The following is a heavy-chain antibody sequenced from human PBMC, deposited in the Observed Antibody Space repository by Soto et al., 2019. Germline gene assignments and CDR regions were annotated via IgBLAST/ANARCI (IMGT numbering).Heavy chain of an antibody. V-gene: IGHV3-33*01. CDR2: IWYDGSNK. CDR1: GFTFSSYG. CDR3: ARENISEDFWSGYALYYYGMDV. Sequence: PGGSLRLSCAASGFTFSSYGMHWVRQAPGKGLEWVAVIWYDGSNKYYADSVKGRFTISRDNSKNTLYLQMNSLRAEDTAVYYCARENISEDFWSGYALYYYGMDVWGQGTTVTVSS. J-gene: IGHJ6*02. D-gene: IGHD3-3*01.